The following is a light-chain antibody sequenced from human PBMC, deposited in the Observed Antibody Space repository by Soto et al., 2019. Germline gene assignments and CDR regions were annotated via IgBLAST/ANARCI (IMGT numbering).Light chain of an antibody. V-gene: IGKV3-20*01. Sequence: EIVLTQSPGTLSLSPGERATLSCGASQSFSSSYLAWYQQKPGQAPGLLIYGASSRATGIPDRFSGSGSGTDFTLTISSLEPEDFAVYYCQHYGSALFTFGPGTKVDVK. J-gene: IGKJ3*01. CDR2: GAS. CDR3: QHYGSALFT. CDR1: QSFSSSY.